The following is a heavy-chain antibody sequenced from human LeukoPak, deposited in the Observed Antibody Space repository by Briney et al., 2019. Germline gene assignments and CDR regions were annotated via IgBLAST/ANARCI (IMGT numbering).Heavy chain of an antibody. CDR2: ISYDGSNK. CDR1: GFTFSSYG. Sequence: GGSLRLSCAASGFTFSSYGMHWVRQAPGKGLEWVAVISYDGSNKYYADSVKGRFTISRDNSKNTLYLQMNSLRAEDTAMYYCARDQCGSSGCRYFDYWGQGTLVTVSS. J-gene: IGHJ4*02. D-gene: IGHD6-19*01. CDR3: ARDQCGSSGCRYFDY. V-gene: IGHV3-30*03.